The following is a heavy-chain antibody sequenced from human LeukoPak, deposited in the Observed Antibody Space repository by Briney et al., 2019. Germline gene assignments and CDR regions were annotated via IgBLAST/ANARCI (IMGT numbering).Heavy chain of an antibody. Sequence: GGSLRLSCAVSGITLSNYAMSWVRQAPGKGLEWVAGISGSGGGTNYADSVKGRFTISRDNPKNTLYLQMNNLRANDTAVYFCAKRGVVIRVILVGFHKEAYYFDSWGQGALVTVSS. J-gene: IGHJ4*02. CDR2: ISGSGGGT. CDR1: GITLSNYA. V-gene: IGHV3-23*01. D-gene: IGHD3-22*01. CDR3: AKRGVVIRVILVGFHKEAYYFDS.